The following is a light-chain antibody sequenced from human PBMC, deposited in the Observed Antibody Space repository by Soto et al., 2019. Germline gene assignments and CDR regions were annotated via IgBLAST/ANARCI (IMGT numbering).Light chain of an antibody. Sequence: QSVLTQPASVSGSPGQSITISCTGTNSDVGGYNYVSWYQQHPGKAPKLMIYEVSDRPSGVSNRFSGSKSGNTASLTISGLQAEDEADYYCSSYTSSSTLVFGGGTKVTV. CDR1: NSDVGGYNY. J-gene: IGLJ2*01. CDR2: EVS. V-gene: IGLV2-14*01. CDR3: SSYTSSSTLV.